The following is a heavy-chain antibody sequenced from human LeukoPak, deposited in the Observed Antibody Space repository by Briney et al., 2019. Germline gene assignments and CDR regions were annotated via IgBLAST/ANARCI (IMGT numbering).Heavy chain of an antibody. CDR3: ARDRRDCSGGSCYYLLSY. V-gene: IGHV1-3*01. D-gene: IGHD2-15*01. CDR2: INAGNGNT. J-gene: IGHJ4*02. CDR1: GHTFTSYA. Sequence: GASVKVSCKASGHTFTSYAMHWVRQAPGQRLEWMGWINAGNGNTKYSQKFQGRVTITRDTSASTAYMELSSLRSEDTAVYYCARDRRDCSGGSCYYLLSYWGQGTLVTVSS.